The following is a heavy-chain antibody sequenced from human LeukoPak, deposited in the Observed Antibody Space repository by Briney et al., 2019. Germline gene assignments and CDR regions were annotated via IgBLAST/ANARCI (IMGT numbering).Heavy chain of an antibody. D-gene: IGHD6-13*01. V-gene: IGHV4-59*08. Sequence: SKTLSLTCTVSGGSISSYYWSWIRQPPGKGLEWIGYIYYSGSTNYNPSLKSRVTISVDTSKNQFSLKLSSVTAADTAVYYCARRMNSSWYYYFDYWGQGTLVTVSS. J-gene: IGHJ4*02. CDR1: GGSISSYY. CDR2: IYYSGST. CDR3: ARRMNSSWYYYFDY.